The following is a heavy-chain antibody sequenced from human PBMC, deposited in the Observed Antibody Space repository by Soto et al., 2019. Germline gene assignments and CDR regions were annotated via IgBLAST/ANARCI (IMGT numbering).Heavy chain of an antibody. Sequence: SETLSLTCAVYGGSFSGYYWSWIRQPPGKGLEWIGEINHSGSTNYNPSLKSRVTISVDTSKNQFSLKLSSVTAADTAVYYCARGLLFGLSGYPDFDYWGQGTLVTVSS. CDR1: GGSFSGYY. CDR3: ARGLLFGLSGYPDFDY. V-gene: IGHV4-34*01. D-gene: IGHD3-3*01. CDR2: INHSGST. J-gene: IGHJ4*02.